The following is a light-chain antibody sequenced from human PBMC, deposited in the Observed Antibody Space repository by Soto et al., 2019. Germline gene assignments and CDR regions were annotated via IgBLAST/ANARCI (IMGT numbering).Light chain of an antibody. CDR1: SSDVGGYNY. V-gene: IGLV2-14*01. CDR3: SSYTSSSTYV. J-gene: IGLJ1*01. CDR2: EVS. Sequence: QSALTQPASVSGSPGQSITISCTGTSSDVGGYNYVSWYQQHPGKAPKLMIYEVSNRPSGVSYRFSGSKSVNTASLTISGLQAEDEADYYCSSYTSSSTYVFGTGTKLTVL.